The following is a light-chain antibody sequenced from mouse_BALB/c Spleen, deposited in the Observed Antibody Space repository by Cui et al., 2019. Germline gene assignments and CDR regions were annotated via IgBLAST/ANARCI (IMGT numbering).Light chain of an antibody. CDR1: QNINVW. CDR3: QQGQSYPLT. J-gene: IGKJ1*01. CDR2: KAS. V-gene: IGKV10-94*01. Sequence: DIQMNQCPYSLSASLGDTITITCHASQNINVWLSWYQQKPGNIPKLLIYKASNLHTGVPSRFSGSGSGTGFTLTISSLQPEDIATYYCQQGQSYPLTFGGGTKLEIK.